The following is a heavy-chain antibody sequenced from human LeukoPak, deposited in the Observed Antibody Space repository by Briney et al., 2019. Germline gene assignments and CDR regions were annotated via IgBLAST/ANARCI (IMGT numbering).Heavy chain of an antibody. CDR1: GFTFSSYA. J-gene: IGHJ4*02. D-gene: IGHD6-19*01. CDR3: AKGLSAVAGTILFDY. CDR2: ISGSGGST. V-gene: IGHV3-23*01. Sequence: SGGSLRLSCAASGFTFSSYAMSWVHQAPGKGLEWVSAISGSGGSTYYADSVKGRFTISRDNSKNTLYLQMNSLRAEDTAVYYCAKGLSAVAGTILFDYWGQGTLVTVSS.